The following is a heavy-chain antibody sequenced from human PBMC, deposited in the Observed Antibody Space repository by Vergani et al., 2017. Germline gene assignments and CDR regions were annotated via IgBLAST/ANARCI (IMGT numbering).Heavy chain of an antibody. D-gene: IGHD1-26*01. CDR1: GGSFSGYY. Sequence: QVQLQQWGAGLLKPSETLSLTCAVYGGSFSGYYWSWIRQPPGKGLEWIGEINHSGSTNYNPSLKSRVIISVDTSKNQFSLKLSSVTAADTAVYYCARGSYSGRYLKPDVRGYFDYWGQGTLVTVSS. CDR2: INHSGST. V-gene: IGHV4-34*01. CDR3: ARGSYSGRYLKPDVRGYFDY. J-gene: IGHJ4*02.